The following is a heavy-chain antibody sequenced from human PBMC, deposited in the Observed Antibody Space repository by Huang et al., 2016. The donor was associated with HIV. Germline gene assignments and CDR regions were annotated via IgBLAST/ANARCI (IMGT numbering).Heavy chain of an antibody. CDR2: IDYSWTT. V-gene: IGHV4-39*01. CDR3: ARHWEATFYYYYYMDV. Sequence: QLQESGPGLVRPSETLSLTCTVSGDSISSSSYYWAWIRQPPGGGLAWIGNIDYSWTTYYSPSLKSRITLSVDTSKNQFSLKVRSVTAADTAIYYCARHWEATFYYYYYMDVWGTGTTVTVSS. D-gene: IGHD1-26*01. J-gene: IGHJ6*03. CDR1: GDSISSSSYY.